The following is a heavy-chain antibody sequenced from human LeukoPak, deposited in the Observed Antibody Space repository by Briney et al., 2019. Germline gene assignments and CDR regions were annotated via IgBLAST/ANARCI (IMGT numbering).Heavy chain of an antibody. CDR1: GFTFSSHG. Sequence: GGSLRLSCAASGFTFSSHGMSWVRQAPGKGLEWVSTISGSGDYTYYADSVKGRFTISRDNSKNTLYLQMNRLRAEDTAVYYCAKDNDYSNLDYFDYWGQGTLVTVSS. CDR2: ISGSGDYT. D-gene: IGHD4-11*01. V-gene: IGHV3-23*01. J-gene: IGHJ4*02. CDR3: AKDNDYSNLDYFDY.